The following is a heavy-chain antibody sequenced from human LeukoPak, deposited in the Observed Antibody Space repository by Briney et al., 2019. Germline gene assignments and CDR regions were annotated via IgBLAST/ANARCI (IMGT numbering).Heavy chain of an antibody. CDR2: INPSGGST. CDR3: ARPGETYYDFWSGYYPLRY. J-gene: IGHJ4*02. D-gene: IGHD3-3*01. CDR1: GYTFTSYY. Sequence: ASVKVSCKASGYTFTSYYMHWVRQAPGQGLEWMGIINPSGGSTSYAQKFQGRVTMARDTSTSTVYMELSSLRSEDTAVYYCARPGETYYDFWSGYYPLRYWGQGTLVTVSS. V-gene: IGHV1-46*01.